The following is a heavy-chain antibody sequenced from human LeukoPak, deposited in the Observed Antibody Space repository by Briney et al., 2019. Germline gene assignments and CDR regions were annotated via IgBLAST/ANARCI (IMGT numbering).Heavy chain of an antibody. CDR1: GYTLTELS. D-gene: IGHD2-15*01. Sequence: ASVKVSCKVSGYTLTELSMHWVRQAPGKGLEWMGGFDPEDGETIYAQKFQGRVTMTEDTSTDTAYMELSSLRSEDTAVYYCARSLGYCSAGSCFPFDYWGQGTLVTVSS. CDR2: FDPEDGET. V-gene: IGHV1-24*01. J-gene: IGHJ4*02. CDR3: ARSLGYCSAGSCFPFDY.